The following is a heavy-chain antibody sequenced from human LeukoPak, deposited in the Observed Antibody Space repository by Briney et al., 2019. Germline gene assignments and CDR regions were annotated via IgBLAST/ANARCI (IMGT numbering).Heavy chain of an antibody. J-gene: IGHJ3*02. D-gene: IGHD2-2*02. CDR2: IIPIFGTA. CDR3: ARGPGYCSSTSCYTGAFDI. Sequence: SVKVSCKASGGTFSSYAISWARQAPGQGLEWMGGIIPIFGTANYAQKFQGRVTITTDESTSTAYMELSSLRSEDTAVYYCARGPGYCSSTSCYTGAFDIWGQGTMVTVSS. V-gene: IGHV1-69*05. CDR1: GGTFSSYA.